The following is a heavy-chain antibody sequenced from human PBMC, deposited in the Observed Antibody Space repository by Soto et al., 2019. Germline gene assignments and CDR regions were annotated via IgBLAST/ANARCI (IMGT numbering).Heavy chain of an antibody. J-gene: IGHJ5*02. CDR1: GGSITSGDYY. V-gene: IGHV4-30-4*01. CDR3: AREGVYGSGNYIAP. D-gene: IGHD3-10*01. CDR2: IYYSGST. Sequence: QVQLQESGPGLVKPSQTLSLTCTVSGGSITSGDYYWSWIRQPPGKGLEWIGYIYYSGSTYYNPSLKCRVTIAVDTSKNQCSLKLSSVTAADTAVYYCAREGVYGSGNYIAPLGQGTLVTVSS.